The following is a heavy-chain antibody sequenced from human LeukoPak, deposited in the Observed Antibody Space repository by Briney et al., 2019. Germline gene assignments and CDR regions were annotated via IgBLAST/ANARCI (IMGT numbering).Heavy chain of an antibody. CDR1: GFTFSSYA. J-gene: IGHJ4*02. Sequence: PGGSLRLSCAASGFTFSSYAMSWVRQAPGKGLEWVSAISGSGGSTYYADSVKGRFTISRDNAKNSLYLQMNSLRAEDTAVYYCARERGNYVLRYFDWSYWGQGTLVTVSS. CDR2: ISGSGGST. V-gene: IGHV3-23*01. D-gene: IGHD3-9*01. CDR3: ARERGNYVLRYFDWSY.